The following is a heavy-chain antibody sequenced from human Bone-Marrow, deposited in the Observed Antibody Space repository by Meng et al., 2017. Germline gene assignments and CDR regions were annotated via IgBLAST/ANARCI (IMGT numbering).Heavy chain of an antibody. D-gene: IGHD2-21*02. CDR3: AREGVPYVPGDL. CDR2: INHSGGT. Sequence: QVQLQQWGAGLLKPSETLSLTCAVYGGTFSDYYWSWIRQPPGKGLEWIGEINHSGGTKYTPSLESRVTISIDKSENHFSLKLTSVTAADTALYYCAREGVPYVPGDLWGQGTLVTVSS. CDR1: GGTFSDYY. V-gene: IGHV4-34*01. J-gene: IGHJ4*02.